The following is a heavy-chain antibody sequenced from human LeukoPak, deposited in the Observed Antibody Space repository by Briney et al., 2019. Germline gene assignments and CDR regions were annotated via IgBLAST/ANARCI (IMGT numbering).Heavy chain of an antibody. Sequence: ASVKVSCKASGYTFTGYYMHWVRQAPGQGLEWMGWINPNSGGTNYAQKFQGRVTMTRDTSISTAYMELSRLRSDDTAVYYCARGGYSYGTPYYFDYWGQGTLVTVSS. J-gene: IGHJ4*02. CDR1: GYTFTGYY. V-gene: IGHV1-2*02. CDR3: ARGGYSYGTPYYFDY. D-gene: IGHD5-18*01. CDR2: INPNSGGT.